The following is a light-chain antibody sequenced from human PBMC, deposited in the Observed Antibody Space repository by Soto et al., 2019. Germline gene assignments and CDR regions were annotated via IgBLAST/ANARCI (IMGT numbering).Light chain of an antibody. CDR2: GAS. V-gene: IGKV1-5*01. CDR3: LQDINYPWT. Sequence: DIQMTQSPSTLSSSVGDGVTITCRASQRISTWLAWYQQKPGKPPKFLIYGASNLQSGVPPRFSGSGSGTDFTLAISSLQPEDSATYYCLQDINYPWTFGQGTKVDIK. CDR1: QRISTW. J-gene: IGKJ1*01.